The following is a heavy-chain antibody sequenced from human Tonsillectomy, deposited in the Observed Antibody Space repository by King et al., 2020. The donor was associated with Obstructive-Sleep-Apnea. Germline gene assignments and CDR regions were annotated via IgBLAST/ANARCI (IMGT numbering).Heavy chain of an antibody. J-gene: IGHJ4*02. V-gene: IGHV3-30*18. CDR2: ISYDGNNK. Sequence: VQLVESGGGVVQPGGSLRLSCAASGFTFSSYGMHWVRQAPGKGLEWVAVISYDGNNKYYADSVKGRLTISRDNSKNTLYLQMNSLRAEDTAMYYCAKCYNSGSYYNGPRGWGQGTLVTVSS. CDR3: AKCYNSGSYYNGPRG. D-gene: IGHD3-10*01. CDR1: GFTFSSYG.